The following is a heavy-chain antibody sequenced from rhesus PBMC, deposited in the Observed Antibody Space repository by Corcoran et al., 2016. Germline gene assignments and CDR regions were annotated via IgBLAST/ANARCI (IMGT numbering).Heavy chain of an antibody. D-gene: IGHD5-36*01. Sequence: EVQLVESGGGLAKPGGSLRLSCAASGFTLLSYAFHWGRQAPGKGRQWVSAISSGDNKYYADSVRGRFTISRDNSKNTLSLQMSSLRAEDTAVYYCVRGEYNYGYGLDSWGQGVVVTVSS. J-gene: IGHJ6*01. CDR3: VRGEYNYGYGLDS. CDR2: ISSGDNK. V-gene: IGHV3-103*01. CDR1: GFTLLSYA.